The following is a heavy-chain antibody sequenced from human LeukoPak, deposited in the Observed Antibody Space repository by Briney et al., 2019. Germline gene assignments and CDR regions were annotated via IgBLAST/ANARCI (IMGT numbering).Heavy chain of an antibody. V-gene: IGHV1-2*02. Sequence: ASVKVSCKASGYTFTGYYMHWVRQAPGQGLEWMGWINPNSGGTNYAQKFQGRVTMTRDTSISTAYMEVSRLRSDDTAVYYCARDPNDYGGNTLSYWGQGTLVTVSS. CDR2: INPNSGGT. D-gene: IGHD4-23*01. J-gene: IGHJ4*02. CDR3: ARDPNDYGGNTLSY. CDR1: GYTFTGYY.